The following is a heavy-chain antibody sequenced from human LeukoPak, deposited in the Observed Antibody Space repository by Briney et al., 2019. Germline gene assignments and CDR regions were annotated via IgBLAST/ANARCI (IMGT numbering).Heavy chain of an antibody. V-gene: IGHV3-21*01. J-gene: IGHJ4*02. CDR1: EFTFTSYE. D-gene: IGHD5-24*01. CDR2: ISSSSSYI. CDR3: ARDRAKQDY. Sequence: GGSLILSCAASEFTFTSYELNWVRQAPGKGLEWVSSISSSSSYIYYADSVKGRFTISRDNAKNSLYLQMNSLRAEDTAVYYCARDRAKQDYWGQGTLVTVSS.